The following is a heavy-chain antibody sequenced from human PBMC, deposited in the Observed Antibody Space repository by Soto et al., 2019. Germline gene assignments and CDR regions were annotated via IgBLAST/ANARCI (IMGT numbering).Heavy chain of an antibody. V-gene: IGHV1-69*01. CDR2: IIPSFGTA. Sequence: QVQLVQSGAEVKKPGSSVKVSCKASGGTFSSYAISWVRQAPGQGLEWMGGIIPSFGTANYAQKFQCRVTITADESTSTAYMELSSLRSEDTAVYYCARDGPVEALSDYWGQGTLGTVAS. CDR1: GGTFSSYA. J-gene: IGHJ4*02. CDR3: ARDGPVEALSDY.